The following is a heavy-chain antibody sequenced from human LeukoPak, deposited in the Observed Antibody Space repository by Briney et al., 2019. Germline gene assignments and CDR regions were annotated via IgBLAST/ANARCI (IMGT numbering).Heavy chain of an antibody. CDR2: IGANGGAT. D-gene: IGHD4-17*01. J-gene: IGHJ3*01. CDR3: GRDPNGDYLGAFDF. Sequence: GGSLRLSCAASGFISSNYYLVWVRQAPGKGLELISGIGANGGATYYADSVKGRFTISRDNSKKTLYLQMNSLRADDTAVYYCGRDPNGDYLGAFDFWGQGTMVSVSS. V-gene: IGHV3-23*01. CDR1: GFISSNYY.